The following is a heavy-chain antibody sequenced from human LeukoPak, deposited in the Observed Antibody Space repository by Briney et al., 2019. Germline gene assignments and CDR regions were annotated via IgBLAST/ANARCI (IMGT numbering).Heavy chain of an antibody. D-gene: IGHD1-26*01. Sequence: GGSLRLSCAASGFTVSSNYMSWVRQAPGMGLEWVSVIYSGGSTYYADSVKGRFTISRDNSKNTLYLQMNSLRAEDTAVYYCARDWESAFDIWGQGTMVTVSS. CDR1: GFTVSSNY. CDR3: ARDWESAFDI. J-gene: IGHJ3*02. V-gene: IGHV3-53*01. CDR2: IYSGGST.